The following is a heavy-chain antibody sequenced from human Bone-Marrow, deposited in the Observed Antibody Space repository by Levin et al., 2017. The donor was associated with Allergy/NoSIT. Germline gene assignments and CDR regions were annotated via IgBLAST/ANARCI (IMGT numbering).Heavy chain of an antibody. J-gene: IGHJ4*02. CDR2: IYSGGDT. Sequence: GESLKISCAASGLTVSNNYMSWVRRAPGKGLEWVALIYSGGDTYYADSVQGRFTISRDSSKNTLYLQMNSLRTEDTAVYHCARNIPVTDLGFWGRGTLVTVSS. D-gene: IGHD1-14*01. CDR3: ARNIPVTDLGF. CDR1: GLTVSNNY. V-gene: IGHV3-53*01.